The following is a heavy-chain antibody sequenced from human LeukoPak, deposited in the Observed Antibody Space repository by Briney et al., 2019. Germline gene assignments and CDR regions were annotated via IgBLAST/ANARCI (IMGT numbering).Heavy chain of an antibody. CDR2: MSPNSGKT. CDR3: AREGGSGRGVFDY. CDR1: GYTFSSSD. D-gene: IGHD3-16*01. V-gene: IGHV1-8*01. J-gene: IGHJ4*02. Sequence: ASVKVSCKTSGYTFSSSDINWVRQATGQGLEWMGWMSPNSGKTGFPQKFQGRVTITRNTSISTAYMELSSLRSEDTAVYYCAREGGSGRGVFDYWGQGTLVTVSS.